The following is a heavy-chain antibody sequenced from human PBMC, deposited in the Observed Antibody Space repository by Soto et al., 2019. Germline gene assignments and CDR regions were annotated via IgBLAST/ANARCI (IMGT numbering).Heavy chain of an antibody. CDR1: GGSVNSGNYY. CDR2: MSHSGGT. V-gene: IGHV4-34*01. Sequence: PSETLSLTCAVYGGSVNSGNYYWSRIRQPPGKGLEWIGEMSHSGGTHFNPSLKSRVTISVDTSKNQFSLKMSSVTAADTALYYCARVERGTATTVVDAFDIWGPGTLVTVSS. D-gene: IGHD1-1*01. J-gene: IGHJ3*02. CDR3: ARVERGTATTVVDAFDI.